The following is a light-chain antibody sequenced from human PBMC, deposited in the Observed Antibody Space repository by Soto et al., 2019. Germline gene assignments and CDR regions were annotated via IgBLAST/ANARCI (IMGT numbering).Light chain of an antibody. J-gene: IGLJ2*01. CDR1: SSDVGRYNY. CDR3: SSYRSSTVV. V-gene: IGLV2-14*01. CDR2: EVS. Sequence: QSVLTQPASVSGSPGQSITISCTGTSSDVGRYNYVSWYQQHPGNAPKLVIYEVSNRPSGVSNRFSGSKSGNTASLIIPGLQGEDEADYYCSSYRSSTVVFGGGTK.